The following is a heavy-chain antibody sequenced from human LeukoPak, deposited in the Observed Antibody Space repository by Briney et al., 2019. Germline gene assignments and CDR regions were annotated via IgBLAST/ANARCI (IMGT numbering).Heavy chain of an antibody. Sequence: GGSLRHSCAASGFTFSSYAMSWVRQAPGKGLEWVSGISGSGAGTYYADSVKGRFTISRDNAKNSVSLQMNSLRDEDTAVYFCARGFCRGIHCAYGLDVWGQGTTVTVSS. CDR2: ISGSGAGT. V-gene: IGHV3-23*01. CDR3: ARGFCRGIHCAYGLDV. D-gene: IGHD2-15*01. CDR1: GFTFSSYA. J-gene: IGHJ6*02.